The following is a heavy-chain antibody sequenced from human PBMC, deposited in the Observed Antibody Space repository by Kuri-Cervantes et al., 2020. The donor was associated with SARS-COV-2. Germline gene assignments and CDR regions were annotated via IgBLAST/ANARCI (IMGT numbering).Heavy chain of an antibody. V-gene: IGHV4-39*01. CDR2: IYYSGST. CDR1: GGSISSSSYY. J-gene: IGHJ4*02. Sequence: GSLRLSCTVSGGSISSSSYYWGWIRQPPGKGLEWIGSIYYSGSTYYNPSLKSRVTISVDTSKNQFSLKLSSVTAADTAVYYCARAIYCSSTSCSYYFDYWGQGTLVTVSS. D-gene: IGHD2-2*01. CDR3: ARAIYCSSTSCSYYFDY.